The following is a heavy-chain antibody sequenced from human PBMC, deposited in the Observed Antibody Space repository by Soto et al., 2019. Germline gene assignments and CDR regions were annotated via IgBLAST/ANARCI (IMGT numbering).Heavy chain of an antibody. V-gene: IGHV4-39*01. Sequence: QLQLQESGPGLVKPSETLSLTCTVSGGSISSSSYYWGWIRQPPGKGLEWIGSIYYSGSTYYNPSLKGRVTISVDTSKNHFSLRLSSVTAADTAVYYCARHGPYSSGWFVDYWGQGTLVTVSS. D-gene: IGHD6-19*01. CDR3: ARHGPYSSGWFVDY. J-gene: IGHJ4*02. CDR2: IYYSGST. CDR1: GGSISSSSYY.